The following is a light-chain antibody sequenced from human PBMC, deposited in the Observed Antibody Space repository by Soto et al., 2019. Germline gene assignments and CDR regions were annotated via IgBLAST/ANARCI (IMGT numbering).Light chain of an antibody. CDR1: SSDVGAYNH. Sequence: QSVLTQPASVSGSPGQSITISCTGTSSDVGAYNHVSWYQHHPGKAPKLMIYDVSNRPSGVSNRFSGSKSGYTASLTISGLLAEEEADYYCNSHKIRNTRVFGTGTKVTVL. CDR3: NSHKIRNTRV. V-gene: IGLV2-14*01. CDR2: DVS. J-gene: IGLJ1*01.